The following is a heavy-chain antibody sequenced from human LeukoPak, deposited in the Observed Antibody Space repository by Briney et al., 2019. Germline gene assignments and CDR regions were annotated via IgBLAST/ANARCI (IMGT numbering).Heavy chain of an antibody. CDR3: ARTGANDAFDI. V-gene: IGHV3-66*01. D-gene: IGHD4/OR15-4a*01. CDR1: GFTFSSYT. Sequence: PGGSLRLSCAAPGFTFSSYTMNWVRQAPGRGLEWVSIIYSGARTYYASSVRARFTISRDNSKNTLYLQMSSLRAEDTAVYYCARTGANDAFDIWGQRTMVTVSS. J-gene: IGHJ3*02. CDR2: IYSGART.